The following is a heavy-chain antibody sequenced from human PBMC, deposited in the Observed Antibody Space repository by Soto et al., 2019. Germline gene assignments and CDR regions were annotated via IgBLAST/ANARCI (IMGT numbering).Heavy chain of an antibody. Sequence: QVQLVQSGGEVKKPGASVKVSCKASGYTFTNYGVTWVRQAPGQGLEWMGWISAYTDNPNYAQKFQGRVTMTIDTSTTPAYMDLRSLTSDDTAGYYCARVIPGAEAWFGPWGQGTLVTVAS. CDR3: ARVIPGAEAWFGP. CDR1: GYTFTNYG. V-gene: IGHV1-18*01. CDR2: ISAYTDNP. D-gene: IGHD2-2*01. J-gene: IGHJ5*02.